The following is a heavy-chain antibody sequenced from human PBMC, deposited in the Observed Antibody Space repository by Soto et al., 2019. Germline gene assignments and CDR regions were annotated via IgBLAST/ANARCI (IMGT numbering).Heavy chain of an antibody. CDR3: ARSYYYDSSGYYRSFFQH. V-gene: IGHV3-33*01. Sequence: GGSLRLSCAACGFTFCSYGMDWVRQEPGKGLEWVAVIWYDGSNKYYADSVKGRFTISRDNSKNTLYLQMNSLRAEDTAVYYCARSYYYDSSGYYRSFFQHWGQGTLVTVSS. J-gene: IGHJ1*01. CDR1: GFTFCSYG. D-gene: IGHD3-22*01. CDR2: IWYDGSNK.